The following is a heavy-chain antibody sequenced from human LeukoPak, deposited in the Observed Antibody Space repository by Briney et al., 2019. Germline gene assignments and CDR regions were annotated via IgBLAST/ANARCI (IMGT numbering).Heavy chain of an antibody. D-gene: IGHD3-10*01. J-gene: IGHJ4*02. Sequence: SETLSLTCAVYGGSFSGYYWSWIRQPPGKGLEWIGEINHSGSTNYNPSLKSRVTISVDTSKNQFSLKLSSVTAADTAVYYCARGRTMVRGVIKLFDYWGQGTLVTVSS. V-gene: IGHV4-34*01. CDR2: INHSGST. CDR1: GGSFSGYY. CDR3: ARGRTMVRGVIKLFDY.